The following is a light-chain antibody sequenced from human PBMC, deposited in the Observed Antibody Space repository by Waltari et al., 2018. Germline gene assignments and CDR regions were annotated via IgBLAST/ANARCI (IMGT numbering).Light chain of an antibody. V-gene: IGKV3-15*01. CDR2: GTS. Sequence: DIAMTQSPATLSVSPGDTATLSCRASQSVGSNLAWYQQKPGQAPRLLIYGTSTRATGIPARFSGSGSGIEFTLTISSLQSEDFAIYHCQQYNDWWTFGQGTKVEIK. CDR1: QSVGSN. CDR3: QQYNDWWT. J-gene: IGKJ1*01.